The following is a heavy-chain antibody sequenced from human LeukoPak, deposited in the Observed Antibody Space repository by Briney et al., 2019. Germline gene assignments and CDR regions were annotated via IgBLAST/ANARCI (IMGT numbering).Heavy chain of an antibody. Sequence: GRSLRLSCAASGFTFSIYGMHWVRQAPGKGLEWVAVISYDGSNKYYADSVKGRFTISRDNSKNTLYLQMNSLRAEDTAVYYCAKDLEVAAAGGTFDYWGQGTLVTVSS. CDR2: ISYDGSNK. D-gene: IGHD6-13*01. CDR1: GFTFSIYG. J-gene: IGHJ4*02. V-gene: IGHV3-30*18. CDR3: AKDLEVAAAGGTFDY.